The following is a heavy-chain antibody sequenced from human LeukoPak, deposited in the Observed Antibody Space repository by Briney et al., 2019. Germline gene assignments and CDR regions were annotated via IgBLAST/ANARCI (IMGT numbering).Heavy chain of an antibody. J-gene: IGHJ6*02. V-gene: IGHV3-49*03. D-gene: IGHD3-3*01. CDR2: IRRKAYGGTT. CDR1: VFIFGDYA. CDR3: SRRPKERFVEYYGMDV. Sequence: GWSLRLSCIASVFIFGDYAMTWLRQAGGRGGEWVGLIRRKAYGGTTEDAASVRGRFSVSRDDSKSVAHIEMDSLRTEDTAVYYCSRRPKERFVEYYGMDVWGQGTTVTVSS.